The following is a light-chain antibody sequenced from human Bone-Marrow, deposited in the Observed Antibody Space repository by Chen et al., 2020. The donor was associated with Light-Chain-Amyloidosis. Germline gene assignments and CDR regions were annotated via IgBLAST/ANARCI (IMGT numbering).Light chain of an antibody. Sequence: QSVLTHPPSASGPPGQRVTISCSGSSSNIGTNTVNWYQQLPGTAPKLLIYTNTQRPSGVPDRFSGSKSGTSASLAISGLQSEDEADYYCAAWDDSLKAWVFGGGTKLTVL. V-gene: IGLV1-44*01. J-gene: IGLJ3*02. CDR2: TNT. CDR3: AAWDDSLKAWV. CDR1: SSNIGTNT.